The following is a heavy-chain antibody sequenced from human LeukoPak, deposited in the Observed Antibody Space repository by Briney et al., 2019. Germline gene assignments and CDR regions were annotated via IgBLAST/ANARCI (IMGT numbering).Heavy chain of an antibody. J-gene: IGHJ3*02. CDR2: LSSSSSYI. D-gene: IGHD2-2*01. Sequence: GGALRISCAASGFNLRSYSMNWGRQAPGKGLEWGSSLSSSSSYIYYADSVKGRFTISRDNAKNSLYLQMNSLRAEDTAVYYCAREVSCSSTSCLGAFDIWGQGTMVTVSS. CDR1: GFNLRSYS. V-gene: IGHV3-21*01. CDR3: AREVSCSSTSCLGAFDI.